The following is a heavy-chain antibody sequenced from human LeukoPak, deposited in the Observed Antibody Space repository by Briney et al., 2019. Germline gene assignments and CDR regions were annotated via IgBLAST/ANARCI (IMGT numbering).Heavy chain of an antibody. D-gene: IGHD5-18*01. V-gene: IGHV3-33*01. J-gene: IGHJ4*02. Sequence: GGSLRLSCAASGFTFSSYGMPWVRQAPGKGLEWVAVIWYDGSNKYYADSVKGRFTISRDNSKNTLYLQMNSLRAEDTAVYYCARAWDTAMLLSDYWGQGTLVTVSS. CDR2: IWYDGSNK. CDR1: GFTFSSYG. CDR3: ARAWDTAMLLSDY.